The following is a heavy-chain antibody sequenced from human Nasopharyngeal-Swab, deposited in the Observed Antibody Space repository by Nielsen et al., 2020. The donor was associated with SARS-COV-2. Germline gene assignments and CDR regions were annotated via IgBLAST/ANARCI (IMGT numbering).Heavy chain of an antibody. CDR3: GSRFCSGASCYVERIAYYQYYMDV. D-gene: IGHD2-2*01. J-gene: IGHJ6*03. V-gene: IGHV5-10-1*01. CDR2: IHLSDSYT. Sequence: GQSLKISCKASANTFSTLWISCVRHTPGKGLEWLGRIHLSDSYTNYSPSFQGHASFSVDKSTSTAYLQWSSLQASDTTMYYCGSRFCSGASCYVERIAYYQYYMDVWGRGTTVTVSS. CDR1: ANTFSTLW.